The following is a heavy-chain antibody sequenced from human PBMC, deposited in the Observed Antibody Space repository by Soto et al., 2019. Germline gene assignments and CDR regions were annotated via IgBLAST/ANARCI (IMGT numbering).Heavy chain of an antibody. D-gene: IGHD6-19*01. J-gene: IGHJ5*02. CDR3: AKSPQWLASNWFDP. CDR1: GFTFSSYA. CDR2: ISGSGGGT. V-gene: IGHV3-23*01. Sequence: EVQLLESGGGLVQPGGSLRLSCAASGFTFSSYAMSWVRQAPGKGLEWVSAISGSGGGTYYAHSVKGRFTISRDKSKNTLYLQLNSLRAEDTAVYYCAKSPQWLASNWFDPWGQGTLVTVSS.